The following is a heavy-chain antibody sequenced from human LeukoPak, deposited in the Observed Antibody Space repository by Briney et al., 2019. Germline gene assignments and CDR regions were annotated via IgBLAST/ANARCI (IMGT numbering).Heavy chain of an antibody. Sequence: SVKVSCKASVDTFSSYALSWVRQAPGQGLEWMGGIIPIFVTANYAQTLRSRGTITTDESTSTAYMELSTLRSEDTAVYYCARSGDIVVVPATESYYYYMDVWGKGTTVTVSS. CDR1: VDTFSSYA. V-gene: IGHV1-69*05. J-gene: IGHJ6*03. CDR3: ARSGDIVVVPATESYYYYMDV. CDR2: IIPIFVTA. D-gene: IGHD2-2*01.